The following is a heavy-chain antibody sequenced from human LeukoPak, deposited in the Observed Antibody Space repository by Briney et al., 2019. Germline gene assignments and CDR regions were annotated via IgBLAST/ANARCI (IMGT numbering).Heavy chain of an antibody. V-gene: IGHV3-23*01. D-gene: IGHD3-10*01. Sequence: GGSLRLSCAASAFTFSSYAMSWVRQAPGKGLEWVSAISRSGGSTYYADSAKGRFTISRDNSKNTLYLQMNSLRAEDTAVYYCANYRSRFGESNPQYFDYWGQGTLVTVSS. CDR1: AFTFSSYA. CDR3: ANYRSRFGESNPQYFDY. CDR2: ISRSGGST. J-gene: IGHJ4*02.